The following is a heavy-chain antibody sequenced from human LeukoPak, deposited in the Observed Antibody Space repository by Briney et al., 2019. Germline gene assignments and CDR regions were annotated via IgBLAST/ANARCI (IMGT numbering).Heavy chain of an antibody. J-gene: IGHJ6*04. V-gene: IGHV3-7*03. CDR1: GFTFSSYW. CDR2: IKQDGSEK. CDR3: ARKAYGLDV. Sequence: GGSLRLSCAPSGFTFSSYWMSWVRQAPGKGLEWVADIKQDGSEKYYVDSVKGRFTISRDNAKNSLYLQMNSLRADDTAVYYCARKAYGLDVWGKGTTVTVSS.